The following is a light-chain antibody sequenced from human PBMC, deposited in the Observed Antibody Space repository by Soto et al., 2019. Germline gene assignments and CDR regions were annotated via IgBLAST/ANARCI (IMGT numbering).Light chain of an antibody. CDR2: DAS. CDR1: QSVSSY. Sequence: EIVLTQSPATLSLSPGERATVSCRASQSVSSYLAWYQQKPGQAPRLLIYDASNRATGIPARFSGSGSGTGFTLTISSLEPEDFAVYYCQQRSDWPTFGQGTKV. V-gene: IGKV3-11*01. CDR3: QQRSDWPT. J-gene: IGKJ1*01.